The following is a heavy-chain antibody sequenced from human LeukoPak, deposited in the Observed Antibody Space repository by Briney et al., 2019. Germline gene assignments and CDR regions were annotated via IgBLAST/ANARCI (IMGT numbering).Heavy chain of an antibody. J-gene: IGHJ4*02. D-gene: IGHD3-10*01. CDR2: INPNSGGT. Sequence: GASVKVSCKTSGYILTGYYMHWVRQAPGQGLEWMGWINPNSGGTKYAQKFQGRVTMTRDTSIRTAYMELSRLRSDDTAVYYCARGLLWYGEPIHFDYWGQGTLVTVSP. CDR3: ARGLLWYGEPIHFDY. CDR1: GYILTGYY. V-gene: IGHV1-2*02.